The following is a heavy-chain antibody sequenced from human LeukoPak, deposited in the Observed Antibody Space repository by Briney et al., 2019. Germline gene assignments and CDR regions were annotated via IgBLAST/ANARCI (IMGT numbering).Heavy chain of an antibody. CDR2: ISGSGDNT. CDR3: ARGADHGGSYYPD. J-gene: IGHJ4*02. D-gene: IGHD3-10*01. Sequence: GGSLRLSCAASGFTFSSYAMSWVRQAPGEGLEWVSVISGSGDNTYYADSVKGRFTISRDNAKNTLFLQMSSLRVEDTAVYYCARGADHGGSYYPDWGQGTRVTVSS. CDR1: GFTFSSYA. V-gene: IGHV3-23*01.